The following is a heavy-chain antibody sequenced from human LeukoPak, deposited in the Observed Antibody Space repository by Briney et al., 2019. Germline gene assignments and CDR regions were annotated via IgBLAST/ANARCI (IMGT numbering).Heavy chain of an antibody. CDR1: GGTFSSYA. CDR3: ARLNILTGYYFDY. CDR2: IIPILGIA. Sequence: SVKVSCKASGGTFSSYAISWVRQAPGQGLEWMGRIIPILGIANCAQKFQGRVTITADKSTSTAYMELSSLRSEDTAVYYCARLNILTGYYFDYWGQGTLVTVSS. V-gene: IGHV1-69*04. D-gene: IGHD3-9*01. J-gene: IGHJ4*02.